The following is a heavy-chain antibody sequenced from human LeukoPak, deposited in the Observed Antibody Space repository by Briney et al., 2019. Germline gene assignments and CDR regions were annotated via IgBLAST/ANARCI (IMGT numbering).Heavy chain of an antibody. V-gene: IGHV3-48*03. CDR1: GFPFSSYE. Sequence: PGGPLRLSCAASGFPFSSYEMNWVRQAPGKGLEWVSYISSSGNTIYYADSVKGRFTISRDNAKNLLYLQMNSLRAEDTAVYYCARSYYYGSGSYFPRASRYGMDVWGQGTTVTVSS. J-gene: IGHJ6*02. CDR3: ARSYYYGSGSYFPRASRYGMDV. D-gene: IGHD3-10*01. CDR2: ISSSGNTI.